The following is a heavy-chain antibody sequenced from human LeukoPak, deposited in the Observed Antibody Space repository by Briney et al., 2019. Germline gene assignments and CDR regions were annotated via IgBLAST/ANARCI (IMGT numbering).Heavy chain of an antibody. Sequence: ASVKVSCKASGYTFTSNGISWVRQAPGQGLEWMGWISAYNGNTHYAQNLQGRVTMTTDTSTSTAYLELKSLRSDDTAVYYCARGGHRRYYYTSGSAFDPWGQGTLVTVSS. D-gene: IGHD3-10*01. CDR1: GYTFTSNG. CDR2: ISAYNGNT. V-gene: IGHV1-18*01. CDR3: ARGGHRRYYYTSGSAFDP. J-gene: IGHJ5*02.